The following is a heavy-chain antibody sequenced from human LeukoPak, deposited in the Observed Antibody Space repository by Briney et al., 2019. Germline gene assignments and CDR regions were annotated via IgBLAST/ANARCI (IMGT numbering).Heavy chain of an antibody. V-gene: IGHV3-21*01. D-gene: IGHD5-12*01. CDR2: ISSSSSYI. J-gene: IGHJ4*02. Sequence: KAGGSLRLSCTSSGFTFRTYSMNWVRQAPGKGLEWVSSISSSSSYIYYADSVKGRFTISRDNAKNSLYLQMNSLRAEDTAVYYCARGGSGYLFDYWGQGTLVTVSS. CDR3: ARGGSGYLFDY. CDR1: GFTFRTYS.